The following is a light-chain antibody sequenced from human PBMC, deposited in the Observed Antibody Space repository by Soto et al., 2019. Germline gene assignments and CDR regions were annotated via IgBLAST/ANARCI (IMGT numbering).Light chain of an antibody. CDR1: SSDVGGYNY. V-gene: IGLV2-14*01. CDR3: SSYTSSSTPYV. CDR2: DVT. J-gene: IGLJ1*01. Sequence: SVLTQPASVHGSPGQSITISCTGTSSDVGGYNYVSWYQQHPVKAPKLMIYDVTNRPSGVSDRFSDSKSGNTASLTISGLQAEDEADYYCSSYTSSSTPYVFGTGTKVTVL.